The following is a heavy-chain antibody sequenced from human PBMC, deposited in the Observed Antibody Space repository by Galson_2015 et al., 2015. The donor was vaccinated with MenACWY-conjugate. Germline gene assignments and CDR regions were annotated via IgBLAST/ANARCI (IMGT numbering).Heavy chain of an antibody. Sequence: SLRLSCAASGFTFSTYWMSWVRQAPGKGLEWVANIKNDGSETNYVDSVKGRFTISRDNGKNSLYLYMNSLRADDTAVYYCARDRYFTGDGCFWPRFGPRGQRTPGT. D-gene: IGHD2-8*02. CDR3: ARDRYFTGDGCFWPRFGP. CDR1: GFTFSTYW. V-gene: IGHV3-7*03. J-gene: IGHJ5*01. CDR2: IKNDGSET.